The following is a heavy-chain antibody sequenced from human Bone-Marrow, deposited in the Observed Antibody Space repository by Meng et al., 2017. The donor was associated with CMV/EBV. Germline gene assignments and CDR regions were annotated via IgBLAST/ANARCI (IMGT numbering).Heavy chain of an antibody. CDR3: ARGQFLEFDY. CDR1: GGSVSSGSYY. D-gene: IGHD3-3*01. J-gene: IGHJ4*02. Sequence: SETLSLTCTVSGGSVSSGSYYWSWIRQPPGKGLEWIGYIYYSGSTNYNPSLKSRVTISVDTSKNQFSLKLGSVTAADTAVYYCARGQFLEFDYWGQGTLVTVSS. CDR2: IYYSGST. V-gene: IGHV4-61*01.